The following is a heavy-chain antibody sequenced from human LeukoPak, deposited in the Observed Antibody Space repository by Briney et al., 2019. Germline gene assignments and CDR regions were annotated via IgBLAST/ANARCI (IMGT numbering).Heavy chain of an antibody. J-gene: IGHJ6*02. Sequence: ASVKVSSKASGYTFTSYDINWVRQATGQGLEWMGWMNPNSGNTGYAQKFQGRVTMTRNTSISTAYMELSSLRSEDTAVYYCARLGSGSYYPNYYYYGMDVWGQGTTVTVSS. CDR2: MNPNSGNT. CDR1: GYTFTSYD. D-gene: IGHD3-10*02. CDR3: ARLGSGSYYPNYYYYGMDV. V-gene: IGHV1-8*01.